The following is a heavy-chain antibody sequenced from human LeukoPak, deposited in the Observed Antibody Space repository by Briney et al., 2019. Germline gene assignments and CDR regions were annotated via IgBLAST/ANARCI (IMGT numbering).Heavy chain of an antibody. CDR3: AVSAAGLFDP. CDR1: GGSFSGYY. J-gene: IGHJ5*02. CDR2: INHSGST. V-gene: IGHV4-34*01. D-gene: IGHD6-13*01. Sequence: SETLSLTCAVYGGSFSGYYWSWIRQPPGKGLEWIGEINHSGSTNHNPSLKSRVTISVDTSKNQFSLKLSSVTAADTAVYYCAVSAAGLFDPWGQGTLVTVSS.